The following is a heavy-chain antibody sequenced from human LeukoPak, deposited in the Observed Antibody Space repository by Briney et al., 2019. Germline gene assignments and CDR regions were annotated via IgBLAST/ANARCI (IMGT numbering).Heavy chain of an antibody. CDR2: IYTSGST. CDR1: GGSISSYY. Sequence: SETLSLTCTVSGGSISSYYWSWIRQPAGKGLEWIGRIYTSGSTNYNPSLKSRVTMSVDTSKNQFSLKLSPVTAADTAVYYCAREELYYYGSGSYFGDYYYMDVWGKGTTVTVSS. D-gene: IGHD3-10*01. V-gene: IGHV4-4*07. CDR3: AREELYYYGSGSYFGDYYYMDV. J-gene: IGHJ6*03.